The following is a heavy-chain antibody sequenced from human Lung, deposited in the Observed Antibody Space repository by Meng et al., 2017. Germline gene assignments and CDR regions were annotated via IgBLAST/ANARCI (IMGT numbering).Heavy chain of an antibody. CDR2: MKSNVDGGTV. CDR3: SGHVDY. CDR1: GFTFSNAW. J-gene: IGHJ4*01. V-gene: IGHV3-15*01. Sequence: VQLVEFGGGFVRTGGSLRLSCAASGFTFSNAWMAWVRQAPGKGLEWIGRMKSNVDGGTVDYAAAVKGRFFISRDDSENTFYLQMNSLKTEDTAVYYCSGHVDYWGHGTLVTVSS.